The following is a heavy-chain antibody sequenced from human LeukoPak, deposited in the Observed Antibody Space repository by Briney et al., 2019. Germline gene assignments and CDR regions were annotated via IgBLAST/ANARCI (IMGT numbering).Heavy chain of an antibody. Sequence: GGSLRLSCAASGFTFSSYSMNWVRQAPGKGLEWVSSISSSSSYIYYADSVKGRFTISRDNAENSLYLQMNSLRAEDTAVYYCARGPAGYYFDYWGQGTLVTVSS. CDR1: GFTFSSYS. CDR3: ARGPAGYYFDY. J-gene: IGHJ4*02. CDR2: ISSSSSYI. D-gene: IGHD3-10*01. V-gene: IGHV3-21*01.